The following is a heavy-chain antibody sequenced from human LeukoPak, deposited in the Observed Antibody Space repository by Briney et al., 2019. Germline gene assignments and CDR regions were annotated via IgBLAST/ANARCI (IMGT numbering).Heavy chain of an antibody. Sequence: GRSLRLSCAASGFTFSSYGMHWVRQAPGKGLEWVAVISYDGSNKYYADSVKGRFTISRDNSKNTLYLQMNSLRAEDTAVYYCARAGIAAYYYGMDVWGQGTTVTVSS. CDR1: GFTFSSYG. J-gene: IGHJ6*02. CDR2: ISYDGSNK. V-gene: IGHV3-30*03. CDR3: ARAGIAAYYYGMDV. D-gene: IGHD6-25*01.